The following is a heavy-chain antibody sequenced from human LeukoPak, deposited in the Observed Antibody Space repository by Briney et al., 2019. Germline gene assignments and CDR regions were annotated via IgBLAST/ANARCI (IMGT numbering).Heavy chain of an antibody. CDR3: ARVDTATYDLDY. CDR1: GGTFSSYA. Sequence: SVKVSCKASGGTFSSYAISWVRQAPGQGLEWMGGIIPIFGTTNYARKFRGRVTLTADKSTRTAYMELSSLRSEDTAVYYCARVDTATYDLDYWGQGTLVTVSS. J-gene: IGHJ4*02. V-gene: IGHV1-69*06. D-gene: IGHD5-18*01. CDR2: IIPIFGTT.